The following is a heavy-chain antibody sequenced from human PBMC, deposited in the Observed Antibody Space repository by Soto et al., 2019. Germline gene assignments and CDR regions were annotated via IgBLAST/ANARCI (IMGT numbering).Heavy chain of an antibody. J-gene: IGHJ4*02. CDR1: GFTFSSYW. CDR3: ARPRYDSSGTPFDY. CDR2: INSDGSST. D-gene: IGHD3-22*01. Sequence: EVQLVESGGGLVQPGGSLRLSCAASGFTFSSYWMHWVRQAPGKGLVWVSHINSDGSSTTYADSVKGRFTISRDNAKNTLFLQMNSLRAEDTAVYYCARPRYDSSGTPFDYCGQGTLVTVSS. V-gene: IGHV3-74*01.